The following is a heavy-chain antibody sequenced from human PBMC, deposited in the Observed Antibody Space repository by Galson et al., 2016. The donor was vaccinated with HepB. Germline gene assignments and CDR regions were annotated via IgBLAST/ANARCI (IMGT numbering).Heavy chain of an antibody. CDR3: ARERASHIRDALEI. CDR1: GFNFDNFY. D-gene: IGHD5-24*01. Sequence: SLRLSCAASGFNFDNFYMNWIRQAPGKGLEWIADISAAGSFFNYADSVRGRFIISRDNAKKSPSLQMDSLRADDTGVYYCARERASHIRDALEIWGRGTKVTVSS. CDR2: ISAAGSFF. J-gene: IGHJ3*02. V-gene: IGHV3-11*06.